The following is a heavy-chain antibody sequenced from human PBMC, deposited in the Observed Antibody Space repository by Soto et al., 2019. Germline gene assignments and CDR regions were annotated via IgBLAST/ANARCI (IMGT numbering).Heavy chain of an antibody. CDR1: GFSLSNARMG. D-gene: IGHD3-3*01. CDR3: ARIGSYEFLEWLYDDY. CDR2: IFSNDEK. J-gene: IGHJ4*02. Sequence: QVTLKESGPVLVKPTETLTLTCTVSGFSLSNARMGVSWIRQPPGKALQWLAHIFSNDEKSYSTSLKSRLTITKGTSKSQVVLTRTNIDPVDTATYYCARIGSYEFLEWLYDDYWGQGTLVTVSS. V-gene: IGHV2-26*01.